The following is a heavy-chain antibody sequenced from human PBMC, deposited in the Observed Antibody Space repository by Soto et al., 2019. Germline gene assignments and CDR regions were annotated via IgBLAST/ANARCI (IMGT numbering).Heavy chain of an antibody. CDR1: GFTFSHYA. D-gene: IGHD3-3*01. Sequence: GGSLRLSCAASGFTFSHYAMHWVRQAPDKGLEWVSVISFNGTNEFFADSVKGRFSISRDNSKNTLYLQMNSLRAEDTAVYHCAKETRMRITIFGVVIPHDYYYYGMDVWGQGTTVTVSS. V-gene: IGHV3-30-3*01. CDR2: ISFNGTNE. CDR3: AKETRMRITIFGVVIPHDYYYYGMDV. J-gene: IGHJ6*02.